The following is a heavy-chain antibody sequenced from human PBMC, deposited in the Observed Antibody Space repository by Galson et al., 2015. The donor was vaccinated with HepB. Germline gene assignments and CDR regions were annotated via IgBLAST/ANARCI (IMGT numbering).Heavy chain of an antibody. CDR3: ARLYSYGRNKFDY. V-gene: IGHV1-2*02. CDR1: GYTFTGYY. Sequence: SVKVSCKASGYTFTGYYMHWVRQAPGQGLEWMGWINPNSGGTNYAQKFQGRVTMTRDTSISTAYMELSRLRSDDTAVYYCARLYSYGRNKFDYWGQGTLVTVSS. D-gene: IGHD5-18*01. J-gene: IGHJ4*02. CDR2: INPNSGGT.